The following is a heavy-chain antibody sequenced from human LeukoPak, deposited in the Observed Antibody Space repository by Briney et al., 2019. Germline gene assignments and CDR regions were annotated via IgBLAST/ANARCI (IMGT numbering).Heavy chain of an antibody. D-gene: IGHD5-18*01. Sequence: GASVKVSCKASGYTFRSYGINWVRQAPGQGLEWMGWIDPYNGNTNYAQKSQGRVTMTTDASTNPAYMELRSLRSDDTAVYYCARVIHLVYYYMDVWGKGTTVTVSS. CDR1: GYTFRSYG. J-gene: IGHJ6*03. V-gene: IGHV1-18*01. CDR3: ARVIHLVYYYMDV. CDR2: IDPYNGNT.